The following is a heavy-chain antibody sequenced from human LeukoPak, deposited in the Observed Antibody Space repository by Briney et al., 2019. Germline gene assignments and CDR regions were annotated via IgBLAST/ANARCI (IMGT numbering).Heavy chain of an antibody. J-gene: IGHJ4*02. CDR1: GYTFTNYD. CDR2: MSPNNGNT. CDR3: ARDSSAGSSGF. Sequence: ASVKVSCKTSGYTFTNYDINWVRQATGQGLEWLGWMSPNNGNTGYAQKFQGRVTMTRDTSISTAYMELSSLRSEDTAVYYCARDSSAGSSGFWGQGTLVTVSS. D-gene: IGHD6-25*01. V-gene: IGHV1-8*01.